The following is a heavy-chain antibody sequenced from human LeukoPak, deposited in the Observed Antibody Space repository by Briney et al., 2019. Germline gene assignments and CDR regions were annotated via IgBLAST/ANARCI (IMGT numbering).Heavy chain of an antibody. J-gene: IGHJ4*02. CDR1: GGSISSYY. CDR3: ARGGVAAAGTFDY. D-gene: IGHD6-13*01. Sequence: PSETLSLTCTVSGGSISSYYWSWIRQPPGKGLEWIGYIYYSGSTNYNPSLKGRVTISVDTSKNQFSLKLSSVTAADTAVYYCARGGVAAAGTFDYWGQGTLVTVSS. CDR2: IYYSGST. V-gene: IGHV4-59*01.